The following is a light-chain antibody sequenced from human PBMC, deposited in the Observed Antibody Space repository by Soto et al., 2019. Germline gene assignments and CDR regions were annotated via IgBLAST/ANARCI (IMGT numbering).Light chain of an antibody. CDR1: QSISSNY. CDR2: GAS. Sequence: EIVLTQSPGTLSLSPGERATLSCRASQSISSNYLAWYQQKPGQAPRLLIYGASSRATGIPDRFSGSGSGTDFTLTISPLEPEDFAVYYCQQYGGSPLTFGGGTKVEIK. J-gene: IGKJ4*01. V-gene: IGKV3-20*01. CDR3: QQYGGSPLT.